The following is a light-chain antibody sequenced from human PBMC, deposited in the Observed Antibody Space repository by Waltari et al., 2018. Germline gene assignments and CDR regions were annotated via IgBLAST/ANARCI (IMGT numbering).Light chain of an antibody. CDR1: QSVSSN. V-gene: IGKV3-15*01. CDR2: GAS. J-gene: IGKJ2*01. CDR3: QQYNNWPPYT. Sequence: EIVMTQSPATLSVSPGERATLSCRASQSVSSNLAWYQQKPGQAPRLLIYGASTRATGIPARFSGSGSGTEFTLTISSLQSEDFAVYYCQQYNNWPPYTFGKGTKLGIK.